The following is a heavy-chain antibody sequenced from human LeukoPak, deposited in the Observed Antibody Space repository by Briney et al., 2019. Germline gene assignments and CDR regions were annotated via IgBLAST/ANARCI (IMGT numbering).Heavy chain of an antibody. CDR2: ISSSTTTI. D-gene: IGHD3-10*01. CDR3: AKDKGYGSGSAVDY. J-gene: IGHJ4*02. V-gene: IGHV3-48*01. Sequence: PGGSLRLSCAASGFTFSSYSMNWVRQAPGKGLEWVSYISSSTTTIYNADSVRGRFTISRDNAKNSLYLQMNSLRTEDTALYYCAKDKGYGSGSAVDYWGQGTLVTVSS. CDR1: GFTFSSYS.